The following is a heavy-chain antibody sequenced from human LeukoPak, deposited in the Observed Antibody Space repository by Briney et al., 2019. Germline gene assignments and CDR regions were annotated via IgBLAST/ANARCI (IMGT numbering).Heavy chain of an antibody. V-gene: IGHV3-49*04. D-gene: IGHD3-10*01. Sequence: PGGSLRLSCTASGFTFGDYPMSWVRQAPGKGLEWVGFIRSKAYGGTTEYAASVKGRFTISRDDSKSIAYLQMSSLKSEDTAVYYCTRVGSVLWFGELVYWGQGTLVTVSS. J-gene: IGHJ4*02. CDR1: GFTFGDYP. CDR2: IRSKAYGGTT. CDR3: TRVGSVLWFGELVY.